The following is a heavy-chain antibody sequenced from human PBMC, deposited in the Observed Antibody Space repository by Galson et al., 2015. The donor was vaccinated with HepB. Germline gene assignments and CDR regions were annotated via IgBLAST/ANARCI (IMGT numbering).Heavy chain of an antibody. CDR1: GFTFSRHT. D-gene: IGHD6-19*01. CDR2: ITPSGDNT. Sequence: LRLSCAASGFTFSRHTMAWVRQAPGKGLEWISAITPSGDNTYSADSMKGRFFISRDNSQNTLFLQMNSLRADDTAIYFCAKVFPEKTDGWYRQALYYFDSWGQGTRVTVSS. J-gene: IGHJ4*02. CDR3: AKVFPEKTDGWYRQALYYFDS. V-gene: IGHV3-23*01.